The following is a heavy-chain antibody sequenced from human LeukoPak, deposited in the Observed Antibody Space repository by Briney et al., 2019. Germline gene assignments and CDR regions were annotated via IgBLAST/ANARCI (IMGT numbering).Heavy chain of an antibody. D-gene: IGHD2-15*01. CDR1: GGSFSGYY. J-gene: IGHJ6*03. Sequence: SETLSLTCAVYGGSFSGYYWSWIRQPPGKGLEWIGEINHSGSTNYNPALKSRVTLSVDTSKNQFSLKLSSVTAADTAVYYCARVALVVVVVAGLPYYYYYMDVWGKGTTVTVSS. V-gene: IGHV4-34*01. CDR2: INHSGST. CDR3: ARVALVVVVVAGLPYYYYYMDV.